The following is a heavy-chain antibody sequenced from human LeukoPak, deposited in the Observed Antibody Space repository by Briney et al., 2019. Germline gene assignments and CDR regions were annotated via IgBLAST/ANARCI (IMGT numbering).Heavy chain of an antibody. Sequence: GGSLRLSCAASGFTFSSYGMHWVRQAPGKGLEWVAVIWYDGSNKYYADSVKGRFTISRDNSKNTLYLQMNSLRSEDTAVYYCARGRWFGELVHFDYWGQGTLVTVSS. J-gene: IGHJ4*02. CDR2: IWYDGSNK. CDR3: ARGRWFGELVHFDY. D-gene: IGHD3-10*01. CDR1: GFTFSSYG. V-gene: IGHV3-33*01.